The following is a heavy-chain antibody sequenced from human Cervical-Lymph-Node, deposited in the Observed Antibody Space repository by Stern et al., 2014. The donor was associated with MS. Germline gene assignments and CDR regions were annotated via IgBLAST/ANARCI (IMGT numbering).Heavy chain of an antibody. V-gene: IGHV1-58*01. CDR1: GFTFTSSA. CDR3: AAERDYYDSSGDDAFDI. CDR2: IVVGSGNT. D-gene: IGHD3-22*01. J-gene: IGHJ3*02. Sequence: QLEESGPEVKKPGTSVKVSCKASGFTFTSSAVQWVRQARGQRLEWIGWIVVGSGNTNYAQKFQERVTITRDMSTSTAYMELSSLRSEDTAVYYCAAERDYYDSSGDDAFDIWGQGTMVTVSS.